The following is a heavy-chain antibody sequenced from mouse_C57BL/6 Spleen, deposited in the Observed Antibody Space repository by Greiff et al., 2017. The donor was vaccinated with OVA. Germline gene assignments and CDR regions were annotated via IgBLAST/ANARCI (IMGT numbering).Heavy chain of an antibody. CDR3: ARFTTVVAEDWYCDV. V-gene: IGHV1-64*01. CDR1: GYTFTSYW. D-gene: IGHD1-1*01. Sequence: QVQLKQPGAELVKPGASVKLSCKASGYTFTSYWMHWVKQRPGQGLEWIGMIHPNSGSTNYNEKFKSKATLTVDKSSSTAYMQLSSLTSEDSAVYYCARFTTVVAEDWYCDVWGTGTTVTVSS. CDR2: IHPNSGST. J-gene: IGHJ1*03.